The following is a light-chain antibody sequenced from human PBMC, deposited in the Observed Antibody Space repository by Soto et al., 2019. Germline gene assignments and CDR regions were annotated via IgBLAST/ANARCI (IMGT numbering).Light chain of an antibody. CDR3: HQYNDGPRGT. J-gene: IGKJ1*01. CDR2: EAS. CDR1: QSVSTN. V-gene: IGKV3-15*01. Sequence: EIVMTQSPATLSVSPGERATLSCRASQSVSTNLAWYQHKLGQAPRLLIYEASTRAADIPVRFSGSGSGRQFTLTISSLQSEDFAVYYCHQYNDGPRGTFGQGTKVDI.